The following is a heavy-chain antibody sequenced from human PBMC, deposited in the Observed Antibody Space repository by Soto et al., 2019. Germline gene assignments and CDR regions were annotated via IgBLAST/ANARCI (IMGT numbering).Heavy chain of an antibody. J-gene: IGHJ6*02. CDR3: ARVIVGATFGYYYYGMDV. V-gene: IGHV6-1*01. Sequence: SQTLSLTRAISGDSVSSNSAAWNWIRQSPSRGLEWLGRTYYRSKWYNDYAVSVKSRITINPDTSKNQFSLQLNSVTPEDTAVYYCARVIVGATFGYYYYGMDVWGQGTTVTVSS. D-gene: IGHD1-26*01. CDR2: TYYRSKWYN. CDR1: GDSVSSNSAA.